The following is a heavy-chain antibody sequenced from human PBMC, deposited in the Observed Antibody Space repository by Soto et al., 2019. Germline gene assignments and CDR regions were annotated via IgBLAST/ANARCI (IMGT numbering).Heavy chain of an antibody. D-gene: IGHD5-18*01. V-gene: IGHV3-30-3*01. CDR2: ISSDGSNK. J-gene: IGHJ6*02. CDR1: GFTFSSYA. Sequence: PGGSLRLSCAASGFTFSSYAMHWVRQAPGKGLERVAVISSDGSNKYYADSVKGRFTISRDNSKNTLYLQMNSLRAEDTALYYCARDHPHGYTYGRYYYYAMDVWGQGTTVTVSS. CDR3: ARDHPHGYTYGRYYYYAMDV.